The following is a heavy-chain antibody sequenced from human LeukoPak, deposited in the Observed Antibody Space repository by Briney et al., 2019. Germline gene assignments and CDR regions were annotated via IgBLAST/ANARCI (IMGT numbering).Heavy chain of an antibody. CDR2: ISSSGSTI. CDR1: GFTFSSYE. Sequence: PGGSPRLSCAASGFTFSSYEMNWVRQAPGKGLEWVSYISSSGSTIYCADSVKGRFTISGDNAKNSLYLQMNSLRAEDTAVYYCARDQGYSGYPGNYYYYGMDVWGKGTTVTVSS. CDR3: ARDQGYSGYPGNYYYYGMDV. V-gene: IGHV3-48*03. J-gene: IGHJ6*04. D-gene: IGHD5-12*01.